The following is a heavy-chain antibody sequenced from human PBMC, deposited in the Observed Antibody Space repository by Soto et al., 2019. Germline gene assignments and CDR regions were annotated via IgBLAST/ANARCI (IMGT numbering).Heavy chain of an antibody. D-gene: IGHD1-1*01. J-gene: IGHJ3*02. CDR3: AKYLECTSPDRAFYI. CDR1: GITLSDCA. Sequence: EHLFASGGGLVQPVGSLRLSCAVSGITLSDCAMTWVRQAPGKGLEWVSVVSGDGTTIYYADSVKGRFTISRDTSKNTVSMLMNGLRAEDTSIYYCAKYLECTSPDRAFYIWGQGTMVTVSS. CDR2: VSGDGTTI. V-gene: IGHV3-23*01.